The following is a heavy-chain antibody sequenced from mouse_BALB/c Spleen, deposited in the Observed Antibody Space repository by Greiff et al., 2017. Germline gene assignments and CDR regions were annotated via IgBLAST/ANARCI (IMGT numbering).Heavy chain of an antibody. V-gene: IGHV14-4*02. Sequence: VQLQQSGAELVRSGASVKLSCTASGFNIKDYYMHWVKQRPEQGLEWIGWIDPENGDTEYAPKFQGKATMTADTSSNTAYLQLSSLTSEDTAVYYCMGGNWSFAYWGQGTLVTVSA. J-gene: IGHJ3*01. D-gene: IGHD4-1*01. CDR2: IDPENGDT. CDR3: MGGNWSFAY. CDR1: GFNIKDYY.